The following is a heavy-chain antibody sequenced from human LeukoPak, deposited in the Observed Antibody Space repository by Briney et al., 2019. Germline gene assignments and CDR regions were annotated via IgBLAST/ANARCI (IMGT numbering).Heavy chain of an antibody. V-gene: IGHV3-30*02. Sequence: PGGSLRLSCAASGFTFSSYGIHWVRQAPGKGLEWVAFIRYDGSNKYYADSVKGRFTISRDNSKNTLYLQMNSLRAEDTAVYYCAKDTTRGWSYYFDYWGQGTLVTVSS. CDR1: GFTFSSYG. J-gene: IGHJ4*02. CDR2: IRYDGSNK. D-gene: IGHD6-19*01. CDR3: AKDTTRGWSYYFDY.